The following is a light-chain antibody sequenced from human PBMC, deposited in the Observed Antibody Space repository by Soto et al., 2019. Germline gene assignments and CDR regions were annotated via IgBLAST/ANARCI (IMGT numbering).Light chain of an antibody. Sequence: EIVLTQSPGTLSLSPGERATLSCRGSQGVSSSYLAWYQHKPGQAPRLLIYGASSRATGIPDRFSGSGSGTDFTLTISRLEPEDFAVYYCQQYGSSPHTFGQGTKLEIK. V-gene: IGKV3-20*01. CDR3: QQYGSSPHT. CDR1: QGVSSSY. J-gene: IGKJ2*01. CDR2: GAS.